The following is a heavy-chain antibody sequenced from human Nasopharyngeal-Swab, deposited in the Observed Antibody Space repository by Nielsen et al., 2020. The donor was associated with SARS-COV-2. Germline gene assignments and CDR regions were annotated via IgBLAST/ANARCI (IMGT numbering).Heavy chain of an antibody. Sequence: GGSLRLSCAASGFTFSSYWMNWVRLTPMKRLEWVATVKQDGSAIYHVDSLKGRFTISRDNAKNSLYLQMDSLRADDTAVYYCARESVVTGMDDATDIWGQGTMVTVS. CDR2: VKQDGSAI. D-gene: IGHD2-21*02. CDR3: ARESVVTGMDDATDI. J-gene: IGHJ3*02. V-gene: IGHV3-7*04. CDR1: GFTFSSYW.